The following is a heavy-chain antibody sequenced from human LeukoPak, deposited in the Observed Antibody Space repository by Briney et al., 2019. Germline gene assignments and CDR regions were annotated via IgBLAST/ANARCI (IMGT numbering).Heavy chain of an antibody. V-gene: IGHV1-69*13. CDR2: IIPIFGTA. D-gene: IGHD2-15*01. CDR3: AREGEYCSGGSCYPGYYGMDV. CDR1: GGTFSSYA. J-gene: IGHJ6*02. Sequence: SVKVSCKASGGTFSSYAISWVRQAPGQGLEWMGGIIPIFGTANYAQKFQCRVTITADESTSTAYMELSSLRSEDTAVYYCAREGEYCSGGSCYPGYYGMDVWGQGTTVTVSS.